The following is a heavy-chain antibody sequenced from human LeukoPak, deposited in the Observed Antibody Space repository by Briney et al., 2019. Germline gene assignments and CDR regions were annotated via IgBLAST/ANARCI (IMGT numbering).Heavy chain of an antibody. Sequence: RASVKVSCKASGYTFTSYGISWVRQAPGQGLEWMVYISAYNGHTNYAQNLQGRVTMTTDTSTSTAYMELRSLRSDDTAVYYCAKKPLGELSLQLDYWGQGTLVTVSS. V-gene: IGHV1-18*01. CDR1: GYTFTSYG. J-gene: IGHJ4*02. CDR3: AKKPLGELSLQLDY. CDR2: ISAYNGHT. D-gene: IGHD3-16*02.